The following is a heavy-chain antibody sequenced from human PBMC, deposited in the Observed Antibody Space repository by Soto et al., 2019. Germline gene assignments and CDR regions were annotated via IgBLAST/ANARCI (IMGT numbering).Heavy chain of an antibody. CDR1: GGTFSSYA. V-gene: IGHV1-69*13. CDR3: ARAYYHDSSGYSEFDY. D-gene: IGHD3-22*01. J-gene: IGHJ4*02. Sequence: SVKVSCKASGGTFSSYAISWVRQAPGQGLEWMGGIIPIFGTANYAQKFQGRVTITADESTSTAYMELSSLRSEDTAVYYCARAYYHDSSGYSEFDYWGREPWSPSTQ. CDR2: IIPIFGTA.